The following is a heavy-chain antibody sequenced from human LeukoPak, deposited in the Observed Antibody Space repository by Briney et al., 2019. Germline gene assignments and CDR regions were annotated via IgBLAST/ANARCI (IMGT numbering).Heavy chain of an antibody. CDR1: GGSFNSYS. D-gene: IGHD2-2*01. J-gene: IGHJ4*02. CDR3: ARGFCGSTSCYSFDS. CDR2: IYTTGSP. Sequence: PETLSLTCTVSGGSFNSYSWNWIRQPAGEGLEWIGRIYTTGSPNYSPSLKSRATMSLDTSKTQFSLKLTSVTAADTAVYYCARGFCGSTSCYSFDSWGQGTLVIVSS. V-gene: IGHV4-4*07.